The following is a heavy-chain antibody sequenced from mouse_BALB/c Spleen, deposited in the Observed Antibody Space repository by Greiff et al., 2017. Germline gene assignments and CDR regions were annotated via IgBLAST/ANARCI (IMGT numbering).Heavy chain of an antibody. CDR1: GYTFTSYY. Sequence: QVQLKQSGPELVKPGASVRISCKASGYTFTSYYIHWVKQRPGQGLEWIGWIYPGNVNTKYNEKFKGKATLTADKSSSTAYMQLSSLTSEDSAVYFCARWTITTDYWGQGTTLTVSS. J-gene: IGHJ2*01. CDR3: ARWTITTDY. D-gene: IGHD1-1*01. CDR2: IYPGNVNT. V-gene: IGHV1S56*01.